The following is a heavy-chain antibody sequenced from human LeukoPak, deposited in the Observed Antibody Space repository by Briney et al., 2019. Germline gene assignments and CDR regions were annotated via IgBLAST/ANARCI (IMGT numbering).Heavy chain of an antibody. V-gene: IGHV3-30-3*01. D-gene: IGHD1-7*01. CDR3: ARDGGTIHYFDY. CDR1: GFAFSFYA. CDR2: ISFDGGNK. J-gene: IGHJ4*02. Sequence: GGSLRLSCAASGFAFSFYAMSWLRQAPGKGLEWVAVISFDGGNKYYADSVKGRFTISRDNSKNTLFLQMNSLRVEDTAVYYCARDGGTIHYFDYWGQGTLVTVSS.